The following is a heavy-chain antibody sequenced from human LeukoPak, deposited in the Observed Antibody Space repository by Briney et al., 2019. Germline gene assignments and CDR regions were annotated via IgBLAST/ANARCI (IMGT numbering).Heavy chain of an antibody. J-gene: IGHJ5*02. CDR3: ARGSSTVASYYDFWSGYSNWFDP. Sequence: SVKVSCKASGGTFSSYAISWVRQAPGQGLGWMGRIIPILGIANYAQKFQGRVTITADKSTSTAYMELSSLRSEDTAVYYCARGSSTVASYYDFWSGYSNWFDPWGQGTLVTVSS. CDR2: IIPILGIA. D-gene: IGHD3-3*01. CDR1: GGTFSSYA. V-gene: IGHV1-69*04.